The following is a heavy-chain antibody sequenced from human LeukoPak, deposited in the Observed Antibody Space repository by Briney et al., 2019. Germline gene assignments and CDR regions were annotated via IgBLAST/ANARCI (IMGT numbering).Heavy chain of an antibody. J-gene: IGHJ6*03. CDR1: GGSISSGSYY. V-gene: IGHV4-61*02. CDR3: ARAYYYDSSGSFNYYYYYMDV. Sequence: PSETLSLTCTVSGGSISSGSYYWSWIRQPAGKGLEWIGRIYTSGSTNYNPSLKSRVTISVDTSKNQFSLKLSSVTAADTAVYYCARAYYYDSSGSFNYYYYYMDVWGKGATVTVSS. CDR2: IYTSGST. D-gene: IGHD3-22*01.